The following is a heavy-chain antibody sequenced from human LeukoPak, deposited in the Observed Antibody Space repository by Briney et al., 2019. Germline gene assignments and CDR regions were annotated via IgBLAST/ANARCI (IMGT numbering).Heavy chain of an antibody. Sequence: QPGGSLRLSCAASGFTFSSSGMSWVRQTPGKGLELVSAISGGGDSTYYADSVKGRFTISRDNYKNTLYLQMNSLRAEDTAVYYCASTGFRAFDIWGQGTMVTVSS. CDR1: GFTFSSSG. V-gene: IGHV3-23*01. CDR2: ISGGGDST. CDR3: ASTGFRAFDI. J-gene: IGHJ3*02. D-gene: IGHD1-14*01.